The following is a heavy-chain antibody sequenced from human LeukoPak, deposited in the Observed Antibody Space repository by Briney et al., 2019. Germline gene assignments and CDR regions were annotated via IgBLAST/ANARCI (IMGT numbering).Heavy chain of an antibody. CDR3: ARENDYVWGSYRYNAFDI. J-gene: IGHJ3*02. CDR1: GYTFTSYG. Sequence: ASVKVSCKASGYTFTSYGISWVRQAPGQGLEWIGWISAYNGNTNYAQKLQGRVTMTADTSTSTAYMELRSLRSDDTAVYYCARENDYVWGSYRYNAFDIWGQGTMVTVSS. D-gene: IGHD3-16*02. V-gene: IGHV1-18*01. CDR2: ISAYNGNT.